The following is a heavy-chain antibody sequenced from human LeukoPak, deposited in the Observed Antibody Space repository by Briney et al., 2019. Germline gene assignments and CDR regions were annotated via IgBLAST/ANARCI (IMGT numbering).Heavy chain of an antibody. J-gene: IGHJ4*02. CDR1: GYSISSGYY. V-gene: IGHV4-38-2*01. CDR3: ARHRSPDGSTSCYND. Sequence: SETLPLTCAVSGYSISSGYYWGWIRQPPGKGLEWIGTIYQYGSTYYNPSLKSRVTISVDTSKNQFSLKLSSVTAADTAVYYCARHRSPDGSTSCYNDWGQGTLVTVSS. CDR2: IYQYGST. D-gene: IGHD2-2*02.